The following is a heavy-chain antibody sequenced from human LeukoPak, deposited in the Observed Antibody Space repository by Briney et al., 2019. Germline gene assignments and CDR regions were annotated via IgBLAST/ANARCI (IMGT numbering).Heavy chain of an antibody. V-gene: IGHV1-2*02. CDR1: GYTCTGYY. Sequence: GASVKVSCKASGYTCTGYYMHWVRQAPGQGLEWMGWINPNSGGTNYAQKFQGRVTMTRDTSISTAYMELSRLRSDDTAVYYCARRYYDLWSGYYRELYYYYMDVWGKGTTVTVSS. J-gene: IGHJ6*03. D-gene: IGHD3-3*01. CDR3: ARRYYDLWSGYYRELYYYYMDV. CDR2: INPNSGGT.